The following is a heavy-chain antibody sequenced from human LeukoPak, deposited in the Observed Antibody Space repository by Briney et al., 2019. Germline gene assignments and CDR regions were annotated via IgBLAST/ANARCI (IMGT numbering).Heavy chain of an antibody. CDR1: GFTFSSYA. Sequence: GGSLRLSCAASGFTFSSYAMSWVRQAPGKGLEWVSAISGSGGSTYYADSVKGRFTISRDNSKNTLYLQMNSLRAEDTAVYYCAKDLTLGMGPLTIFGVVIIQGFDYWGQGTLVTVSS. J-gene: IGHJ4*02. CDR2: ISGSGGST. D-gene: IGHD3-3*01. V-gene: IGHV3-23*01. CDR3: AKDLTLGMGPLTIFGVVIIQGFDY.